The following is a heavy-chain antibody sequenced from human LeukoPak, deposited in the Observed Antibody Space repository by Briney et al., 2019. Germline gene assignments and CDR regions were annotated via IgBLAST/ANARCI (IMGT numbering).Heavy chain of an antibody. V-gene: IGHV3-74*01. CDR2: INSDGSST. J-gene: IGHJ4*02. Sequence: GGSLRLSCAASGFTFSSYAMHWVRQAPGKGLEWVSRINSDGSSTSYADSVKGRFTISRDNAKNTLYLQMNSLRAEDTAVYYCARGLIGYDSGGYWVKNDYWGQGTLVTVSS. CDR1: GFTFSSYA. D-gene: IGHD3-22*01. CDR3: ARGLIGYDSGGYWVKNDY.